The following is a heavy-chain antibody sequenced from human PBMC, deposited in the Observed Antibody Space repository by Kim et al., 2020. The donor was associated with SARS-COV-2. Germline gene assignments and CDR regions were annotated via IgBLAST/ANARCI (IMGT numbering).Heavy chain of an antibody. J-gene: IGHJ5*02. CDR1: GASISSSSC. Sequence: SETLSLTCVVSGASISSSSCWSWVRQPPGKGLEWIGEVDHSGTTSYNVSLKSRVTISVDKSKNQFSLRLNSVSAADTAVYYCARGVSSAWTLRAWFDPWGDGTLVTVAP. V-gene: IGHV4-4*02. CDR2: VDHSGTT. D-gene: IGHD3-22*01. CDR3: ARGVSSAWTLRAWFDP.